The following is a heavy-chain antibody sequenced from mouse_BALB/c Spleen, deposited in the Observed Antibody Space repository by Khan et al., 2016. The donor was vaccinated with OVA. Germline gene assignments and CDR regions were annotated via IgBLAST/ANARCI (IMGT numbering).Heavy chain of an antibody. CDR3: ATSYYYWYYFDY. J-gene: IGHJ2*01. CDR2: ISSDSSTT. D-gene: IGHD1-1*01. CDR1: GFTFSNYG. V-gene: IGHV5-17*02. Sequence: EVELVESGGGLVQPGGSRKLSCAASGFTFSNYGMHWVSQAPEKGLEWVAYISSDSSTTSYTDTVKGRFTISRDNPKNTLSLQMTNLMSEDTAMYYCATSYYYWYYFDYWGPGTTLTVSS.